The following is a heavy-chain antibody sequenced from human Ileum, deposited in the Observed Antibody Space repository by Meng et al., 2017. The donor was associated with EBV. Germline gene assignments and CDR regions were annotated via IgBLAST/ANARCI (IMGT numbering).Heavy chain of an antibody. Sequence: QVQLQEASPRLVKPSHTLSRTCVVSGASNSSGGYHWSWIRQPPGKGLEWIGYIFSSGSPYYNPSLKNRITMSVDTSKNPFSLNLKSVTAAGTAVYYCASYSEGGGGLGYWGQGTLVTVSS. CDR2: IFSSGSP. V-gene: IGHV4-30-4*01. CDR3: ASYSEGGGGLGY. D-gene: IGHD2-15*01. CDR1: GASNSSGGYH. J-gene: IGHJ4*02.